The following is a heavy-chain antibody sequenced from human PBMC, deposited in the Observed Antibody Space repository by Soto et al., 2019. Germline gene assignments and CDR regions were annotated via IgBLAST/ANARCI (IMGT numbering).Heavy chain of an antibody. Sequence: GASVKVSCKASGYTFTSYGISWVRQAPGQGLEWMGWISAYNGNTNYAQKLQGRVTMTTDTSTSTAYMELRSLRSDDTAVYYCARLWLGELSPPNFDYWGQGTLVTVSS. J-gene: IGHJ4*02. V-gene: IGHV1-18*01. CDR3: ARLWLGELSPPNFDY. D-gene: IGHD3-10*01. CDR1: GYTFTSYG. CDR2: ISAYNGNT.